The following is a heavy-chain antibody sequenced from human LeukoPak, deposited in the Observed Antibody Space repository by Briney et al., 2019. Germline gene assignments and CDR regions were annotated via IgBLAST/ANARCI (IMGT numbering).Heavy chain of an antibody. D-gene: IGHD4-17*01. CDR1: GCKFTNYW. J-gene: IGHJ4*02. V-gene: IGHV5-51*01. CDR3: ARALRTGQGDYVPVL. Sequence: GESLKISCKASGCKFTNYWIGWVRQVPGKGLEWMTIIYPGDSETRYSPSFQGQVIISADKSIGTMYLQWSSLKASDTAMYYCARALRTGQGDYVPVLWGQGTLVIVSS. CDR2: IYPGDSET.